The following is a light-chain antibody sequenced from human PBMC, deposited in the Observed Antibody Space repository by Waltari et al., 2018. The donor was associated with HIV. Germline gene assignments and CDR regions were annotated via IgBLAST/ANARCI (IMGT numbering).Light chain of an antibody. V-gene: IGLV2-14*03. CDR2: HVS. CDR3: TSYTSSNTLVI. Sequence: QSALTQPASVSGSPGQSLTIPCPGTSSDVGGDNYVSWYQQHPGKAPKLMIYHVSNRLAGVSNRFSGSKAGNTASLTISGLQAEDEADYYCTSYTSSNTLVIFGGGTKLTVL. CDR1: SSDVGGDNY. J-gene: IGLJ2*01.